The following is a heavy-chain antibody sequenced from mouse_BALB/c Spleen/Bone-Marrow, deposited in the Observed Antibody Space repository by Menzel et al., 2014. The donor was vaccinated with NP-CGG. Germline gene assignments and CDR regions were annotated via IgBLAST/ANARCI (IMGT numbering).Heavy chain of an antibody. Sequence: LVESGAELVKPGASVKLSCTASGFNIKDTYMHWVKQRPEQGLEWIRRVDPANGNTKYDPKFQGKATITADTSSNTAYLQLSSLTSEDTAVYYCARYRLGTYFDYWGQGTTLTVSS. CDR1: GFNIKDTY. D-gene: IGHD2-14*01. CDR2: VDPANGNT. V-gene: IGHV14-3*02. J-gene: IGHJ2*01. CDR3: ARYRLGTYFDY.